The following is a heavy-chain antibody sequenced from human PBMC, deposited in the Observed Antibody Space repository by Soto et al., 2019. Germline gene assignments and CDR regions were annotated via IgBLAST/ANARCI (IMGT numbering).Heavy chain of an antibody. CDR1: GGTFSSYA. D-gene: IGHD3-22*01. Sequence: SVKVSCKASGGTFSSYAISWVRQAPGQGLEWMGGIIPIFGTANYAQKFQGRVTITADESTSTAYMELSSLRSEDTAVYYCARDFWDSSGPFDYWGQGTLVTVSS. J-gene: IGHJ4*02. CDR3: ARDFWDSSGPFDY. CDR2: IIPIFGTA. V-gene: IGHV1-69*13.